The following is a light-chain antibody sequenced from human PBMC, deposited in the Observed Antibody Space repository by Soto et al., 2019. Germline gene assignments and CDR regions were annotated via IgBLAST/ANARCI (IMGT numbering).Light chain of an antibody. Sequence: DIQMTQSPFTLSASVGDRVILTCRASQSISNHLNWYQQKPGKAPKLLIFAASSLQSGVPSRFSGSGSGTEFTLTISSLQPDDFATYYCQHYNSYSEAFGQGTKVDIK. CDR2: AAS. CDR1: QSISNH. J-gene: IGKJ1*01. V-gene: IGKV1-5*01. CDR3: QHYNSYSEA.